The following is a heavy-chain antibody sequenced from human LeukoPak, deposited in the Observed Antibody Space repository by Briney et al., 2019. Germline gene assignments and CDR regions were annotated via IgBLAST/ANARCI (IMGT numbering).Heavy chain of an antibody. CDR1: GGSISSYY. CDR2: IYYSGST. D-gene: IGHD5-18*01. Sequence: PSETLSLTCTVSGGSISSYYWSWIRQPPGKGLEWIGYIYYSGSTNYNPSLKSRVTISVDTSKNQFSLKLSSVTAADTAVYYCARGGNSYGYDWFDPWGQGTLVTVSS. J-gene: IGHJ5*02. V-gene: IGHV4-59*01. CDR3: ARGGNSYGYDWFDP.